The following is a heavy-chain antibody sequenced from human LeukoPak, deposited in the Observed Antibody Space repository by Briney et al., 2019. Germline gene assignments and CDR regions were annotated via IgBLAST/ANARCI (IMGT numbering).Heavy chain of an antibody. Sequence: GGSLRLSCAASGFTFSSYSMNWVRQAPGKGLEWVSYISSSSSAIYYADSVKGRFTISRDNAKNSLYLQMNSLRDEDTAVYYCARGYSSSSPEFDYWGQGTLVTVSS. CDR2: ISSSSSAI. CDR1: GFTFSSYS. CDR3: ARGYSSSSPEFDY. J-gene: IGHJ4*02. D-gene: IGHD6-6*01. V-gene: IGHV3-48*02.